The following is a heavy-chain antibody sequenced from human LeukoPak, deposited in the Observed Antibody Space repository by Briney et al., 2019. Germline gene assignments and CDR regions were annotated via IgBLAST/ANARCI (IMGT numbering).Heavy chain of an antibody. D-gene: IGHD5-18*01. CDR3: ARGQPRGYSYGYGSHYYYGMDV. V-gene: IGHV4-30-2*01. J-gene: IGHJ6*02. CDR2: IYHSGST. CDR1: GGSISSGGYS. Sequence: SETLSLTCAVSGGSISSGGYSWSWIRQPPGKGLEWIGYIYHSGSTYYNPSLKSRVTISVDRSKNQFSLKLSSVTAADTAVYYCARGQPRGYSYGYGSHYYYGMDVWGQGTTVTVSS.